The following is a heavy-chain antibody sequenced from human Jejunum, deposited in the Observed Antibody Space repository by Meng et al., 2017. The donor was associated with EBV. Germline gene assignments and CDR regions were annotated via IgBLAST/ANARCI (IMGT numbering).Heavy chain of an antibody. J-gene: IGHJ4*02. CDR2: ISNDGNNK. Sequence: QVHVVGSGGGGVQPGGSLGLSCAASGFTFSGHAMQWVRQAPGKGLKWVALISNDGNNKYYADSVKGRFTISRDNSKNTLYLQMNSLRVDDTALYYCTREWGADYWGQGTLVTVSS. CDR1: GFTFSGHA. D-gene: IGHD3-16*01. V-gene: IGHV3-30-3*01. CDR3: TREWGADY.